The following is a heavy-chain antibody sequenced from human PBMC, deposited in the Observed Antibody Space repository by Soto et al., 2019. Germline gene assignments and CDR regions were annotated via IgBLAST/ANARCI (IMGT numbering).Heavy chain of an antibody. V-gene: IGHV1-18*01. J-gene: IGHJ4*02. CDR2: ISTYTSNA. CDR1: GYTFTSYG. D-gene: IGHD3-3*01. CDR3: ATDFWSGNTVDY. Sequence: QVQLVQSGAEVKKPGASVKVSCKASGYTFTSYGISWVRQAPGQGLEWMAWISTYTSNAIYAQKLQGRVTVTTDTSASTAYMELRSLRSDDTAVYYCATDFWSGNTVDYWGQGTLVTVSS.